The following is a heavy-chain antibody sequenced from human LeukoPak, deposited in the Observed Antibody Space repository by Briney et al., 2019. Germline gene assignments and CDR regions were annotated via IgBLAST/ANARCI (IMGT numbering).Heavy chain of an antibody. V-gene: IGHV4-39*01. CDR3: ARRVWSGDDAFDI. Sequence: SETLSLTCTVSGGSISSSSYYWGWIRQPPGKGLEWIGSIYYSGSTYYNPPLKSRVTISVDTSKNQFSLKLSSVTAADTAVYYCARRVWSGDDAFDIWGQGTMVTVSS. CDR1: GGSISSSSYY. D-gene: IGHD3/OR15-3a*01. J-gene: IGHJ3*02. CDR2: IYYSGST.